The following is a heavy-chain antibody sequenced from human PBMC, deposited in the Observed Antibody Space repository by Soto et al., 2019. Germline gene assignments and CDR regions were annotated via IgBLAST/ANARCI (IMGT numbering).Heavy chain of an antibody. Sequence: SGPTLGNPTQTLRLTYTFSGFSLSASALGVXXVRXXXXXXXEWLALIYWNDDKRYSPSLKSRLTITKDTSKNQVVLTMTNMDPVDTATYYCAHRARFAGYSSSQKYYFDYWGQGTLVTVSS. V-gene: IGHV2-5*01. CDR1: GFSLSASALG. CDR2: IYWNDDK. D-gene: IGHD6-13*01. J-gene: IGHJ4*02. CDR3: AHRARFAGYSSSQKYYFDY.